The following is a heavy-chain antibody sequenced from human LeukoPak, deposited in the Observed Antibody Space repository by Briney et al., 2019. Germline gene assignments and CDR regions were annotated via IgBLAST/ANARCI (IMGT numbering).Heavy chain of an antibody. CDR3: ARSAGYSSSWADYWWFDP. CDR2: IYYSGST. V-gene: IGHV4-59*08. Sequence: SETLSLTCTVSGGSISSYYWSWIRQPPGKGLEWIGYIYYSGSTNYNPSLKSRVTISVDTSKNQFSLKLSSVTAADTAVYYCARSAGYSSSWADYWWFDPWGQGTLVTVSS. D-gene: IGHD6-13*01. J-gene: IGHJ5*02. CDR1: GGSISSYY.